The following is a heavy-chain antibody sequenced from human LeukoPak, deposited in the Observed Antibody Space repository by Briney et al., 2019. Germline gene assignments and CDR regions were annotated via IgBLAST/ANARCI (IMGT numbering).Heavy chain of an antibody. Sequence: GSLRLSCAASGFTFSSYAMSWVRQAPGKGLEWVSAISGSGGSTYYADSVKRRFTTSRDNSKNTLYLQMNSLRAEDTAVYYCAKDQGDGYSFFDYWGQGTLVTVSS. V-gene: IGHV3-23*01. CDR2: ISGSGGST. CDR1: GFTFSSYA. CDR3: AKDQGDGYSFFDY. J-gene: IGHJ4*02. D-gene: IGHD5-24*01.